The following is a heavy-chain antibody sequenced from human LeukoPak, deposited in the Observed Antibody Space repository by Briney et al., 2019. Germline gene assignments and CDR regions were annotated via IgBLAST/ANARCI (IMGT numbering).Heavy chain of an antibody. Sequence: GGSLRLSCAASGFTFSTYGMHWVRQAPGKGLEWVAVIWYDGSAKHYADSVRGRFTVSRENSQNTLYLQINSLRAEDTAVYYCARATSPIAAAGTDWYFDLWGRGTLVTVSS. D-gene: IGHD6-13*01. CDR2: IWYDGSAK. V-gene: IGHV3-33*01. CDR3: ARATSPIAAAGTDWYFDL. J-gene: IGHJ2*01. CDR1: GFTFSTYG.